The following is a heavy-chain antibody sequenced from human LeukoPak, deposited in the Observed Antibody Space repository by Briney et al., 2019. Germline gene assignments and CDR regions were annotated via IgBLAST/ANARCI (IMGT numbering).Heavy chain of an antibody. J-gene: IGHJ4*02. CDR2: INHSGST. CDR1: GGSFSGYY. Sequence: PSEILSLTCAVYGGSFSGYYWSWIRQPPGKGLEWIGEINHSGSTNYNPSLKSRVTISVDTSKNQFSLKLSSVTAADTAVYYCARSSLVWGQGTLVTVSS. V-gene: IGHV4-34*01. D-gene: IGHD6-13*01. CDR3: ARSSLV.